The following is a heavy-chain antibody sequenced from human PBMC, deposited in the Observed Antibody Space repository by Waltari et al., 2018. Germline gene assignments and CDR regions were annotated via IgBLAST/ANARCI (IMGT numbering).Heavy chain of an antibody. Sequence: EVQLLESGGGLVQPGGSLRLSCAASGFTFSSYAMSWVRQAPGKGLEWVSAISGSGGSTYYADYVKGRFTISRDNSKNTLYLQMNSLRAEDTAVYYCAKRPRGYEFFDYWGQGTLVTVSS. CDR3: AKRPRGYEFFDY. CDR2: ISGSGGST. J-gene: IGHJ4*02. D-gene: IGHD5-12*01. V-gene: IGHV3-23*01. CDR1: GFTFSSYA.